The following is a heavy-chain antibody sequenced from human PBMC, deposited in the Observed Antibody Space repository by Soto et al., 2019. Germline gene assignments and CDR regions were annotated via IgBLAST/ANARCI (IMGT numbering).Heavy chain of an antibody. CDR2: IYYSGST. V-gene: IGHV4-59*01. D-gene: IGHD3-3*01. CDR3: ARMAGRGYYVPWFDP. Sequence: SETLSLTCAVSGGSISSYYWSWIRQPPGKGLEWIGYIYYSGSTNYNPSLKSRVTISVDTSKNQFSLKLSSVTAADTAAYYCARMAGRGYYVPWFDPWGQGTLVTVSS. CDR1: GGSISSYY. J-gene: IGHJ5*02.